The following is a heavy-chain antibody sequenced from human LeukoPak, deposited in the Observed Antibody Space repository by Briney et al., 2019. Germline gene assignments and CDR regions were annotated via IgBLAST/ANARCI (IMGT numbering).Heavy chain of an antibody. D-gene: IGHD3-10*01. CDR3: ATSLWSDDAFDI. CDR1: GFTFSSYW. Sequence: GGSLRLSCAASGFTFSSYWMSWVRQAPGKGLEWVANIKQDGSEKYYVDSVKGRFTISRDNAKNSLYLQMSSLRAEDTAVYYCATSLWSDDAFDIWGQGTMVTVSS. J-gene: IGHJ3*02. V-gene: IGHV3-7*03. CDR2: IKQDGSEK.